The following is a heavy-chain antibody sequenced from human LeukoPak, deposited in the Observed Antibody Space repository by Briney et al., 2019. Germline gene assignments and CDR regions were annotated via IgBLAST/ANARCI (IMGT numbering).Heavy chain of an antibody. CDR1: GYTFTSYY. CDR3: ARSRSYCSSTSCYMDYYYYMDV. CDR2: INPSGGST. Sequence: ASMKVSCKASGYTFTSYYMHWVRQAPGQGLEWMGIINPSGGSTSYAQKFQGRVTMTRDMSTSTVYMELSSLRSEDTAVYYCARSRSYCSSTSCYMDYYYYMDVWGKGTTVTVSS. J-gene: IGHJ6*03. D-gene: IGHD2-2*02. V-gene: IGHV1-46*01.